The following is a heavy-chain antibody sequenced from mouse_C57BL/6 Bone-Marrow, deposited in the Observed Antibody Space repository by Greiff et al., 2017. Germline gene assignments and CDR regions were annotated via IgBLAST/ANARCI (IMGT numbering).Heavy chain of an antibody. V-gene: IGHV1-69*01. Sequence: VQLQQPGAELVMPWASVKLSCKASGYTFTSYWMHCVKQRPGPGLEWIGEIDPSDSSTNYNPKFKGKSNLPVAKSSSTAYMQLSSLTSEDSSVYYCARSGTTVVGDWYFDVWGTGTTVTVSS. CDR2: IDPSDSST. J-gene: IGHJ1*03. D-gene: IGHD1-1*01. CDR3: ARSGTTVVGDWYFDV. CDR1: GYTFTSYW.